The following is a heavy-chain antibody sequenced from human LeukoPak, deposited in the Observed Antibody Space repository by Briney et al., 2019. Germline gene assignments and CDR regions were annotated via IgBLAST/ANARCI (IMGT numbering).Heavy chain of an antibody. CDR1: GFTFSSYA. V-gene: IGHV3-30-3*01. J-gene: IGHJ5*02. D-gene: IGHD3-10*01. CDR3: AREHQEGTMVRGAKRPKYHNWFDP. Sequence: GGSLRLSCAASGFTFSSYAMHWVRQAPGKGLEWVAVISYDGSNKYYADSVKGRFTISRDNSKNTLYLQMNSLRAEDTAVYYCAREHQEGTMVRGAKRPKYHNWFDPWGQGTLATVSS. CDR2: ISYDGSNK.